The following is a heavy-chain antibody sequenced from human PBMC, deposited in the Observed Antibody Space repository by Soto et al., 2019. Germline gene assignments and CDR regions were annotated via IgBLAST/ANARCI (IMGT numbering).Heavy chain of an antibody. J-gene: IGHJ6*02. CDR2: IIPIFGTA. CDR3: ARVLGGSSWYLGYYYYYGMDV. D-gene: IGHD6-13*01. V-gene: IGHV1-69*13. CDR1: GGTFSSYA. Sequence: SVKVSCKASGGTFSSYAISWVRQAPGQGLEWMGGIIPIFGTANYAQKFQGSVTITADESTSTAYMQLSSLRSEDTAVYYCARVLGGSSWYLGYYYYYGMDVWGQGTTVTVSS.